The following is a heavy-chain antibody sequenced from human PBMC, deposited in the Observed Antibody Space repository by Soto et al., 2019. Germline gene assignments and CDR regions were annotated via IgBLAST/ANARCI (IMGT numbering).Heavy chain of an antibody. D-gene: IGHD5-18*01. CDR2: IWYDGSNK. V-gene: IGHV3-33*01. Sequence: QVQLVESGGGVVQPGRSLRLSCAASGFTFSSYGMHWVRQAPGKGLEWVAVIWYDGSNKYYADSVKGRFTISRDNSKNTLYLQMNSLRAEDTAVYYYARGYSYGPTDPYYYYGMDVWGQGTTVTVSS. CDR1: GFTFSSYG. CDR3: ARGYSYGPTDPYYYYGMDV. J-gene: IGHJ6*02.